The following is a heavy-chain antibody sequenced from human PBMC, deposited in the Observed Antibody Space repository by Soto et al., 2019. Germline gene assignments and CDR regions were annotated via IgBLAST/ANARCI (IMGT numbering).Heavy chain of an antibody. V-gene: IGHV1-18*01. Sequence: QVQLVQSGAEVKKPGASVKVSCKASGYTFTSYGISWVRQAPGQGLEWMGWISAYNGNTNYAQKLQGRVTMTTDTSTSTAYMELRSLRSDDTAVYSCARDWGDGSRSYTPSYYYYIDVWGKGTTVTVSS. J-gene: IGHJ6*03. CDR3: ARDWGDGSRSYTPSYYYYIDV. CDR1: GYTFTSYG. CDR2: ISAYNGNT. D-gene: IGHD3-10*01.